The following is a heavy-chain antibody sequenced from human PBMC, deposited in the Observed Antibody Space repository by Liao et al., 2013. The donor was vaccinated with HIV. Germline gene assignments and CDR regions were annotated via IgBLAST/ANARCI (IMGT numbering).Heavy chain of an antibody. V-gene: IGHV4-59*01. Sequence: QVQLQESGPGLVKPSETLSLTCNVSGGSISPFYWSWIRQPPGKGLEWIGYIYYSGSTNYNPSLRSRVIMSGDSSKNQLSLNLSSATAADTAVYYCARGGGNTGYDPFYWYFDLWGRGTLVTVSS. D-gene: IGHD5-18*01. CDR3: ARGGGNTGYDPFYWYFDL. CDR1: GGSISPFY. J-gene: IGHJ2*01. CDR2: IYYSGST.